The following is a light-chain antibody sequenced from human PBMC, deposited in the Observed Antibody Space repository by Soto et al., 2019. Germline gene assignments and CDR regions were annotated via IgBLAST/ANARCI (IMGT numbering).Light chain of an antibody. CDR2: GAS. J-gene: IGKJ5*01. Sequence: EIVLTQSPGTLSLSPGERATLSCRTSQSISSNSVAWYQQEPGQAPRLLIHGASTRATGIPDRVSGSGSGKDFTLHISRLEPEDFGMYYCQQYGSSPMTFGQGTPRAIK. V-gene: IGKV3-20*01. CDR1: QSISSNS. CDR3: QQYGSSPMT.